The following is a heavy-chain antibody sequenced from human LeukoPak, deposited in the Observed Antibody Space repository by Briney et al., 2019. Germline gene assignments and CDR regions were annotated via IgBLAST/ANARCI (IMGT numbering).Heavy chain of an antibody. Sequence: PGGSLRLSCAASGFTFSSYGMHWVRQAPGKGLEWVAVISYDGSNKYYADSVKGRFTISRDNSKNTLYLQMNSLRAEDTAVYYCAKGYSSGWGYYYYYMDVWGKGTTVTVSS. CDR2: ISYDGSNK. CDR1: GFTFSSYG. J-gene: IGHJ6*03. V-gene: IGHV3-30*18. CDR3: AKGYSSGWGYYYYYMDV. D-gene: IGHD6-19*01.